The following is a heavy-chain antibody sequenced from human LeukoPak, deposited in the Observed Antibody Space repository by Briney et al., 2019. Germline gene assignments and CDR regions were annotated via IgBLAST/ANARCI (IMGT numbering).Heavy chain of an antibody. J-gene: IGHJ4*02. D-gene: IGHD3-16*01. V-gene: IGHV3-64D*06. Sequence: GGSLRLSCSAFGITFSTYAMHWVRQAPGKGLEFVSAISNDGGRTYYADPVQGRFTISRDNSQTTLYLQMSSLRAEDTAVYYCVTRVLGPPYWGQGTLVTVSS. CDR1: GITFSTYA. CDR3: VTRVLGPPY. CDR2: ISNDGGRT.